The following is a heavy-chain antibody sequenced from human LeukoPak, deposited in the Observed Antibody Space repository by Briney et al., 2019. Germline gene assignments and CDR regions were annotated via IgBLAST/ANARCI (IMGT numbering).Heavy chain of an antibody. Sequence: SETLSLTCTVSGGSLSSSSYYWGWIRQPPGRGLEWIGSIYYGGSTNYNPSLKSRVTISVDTSKNQFSLKLSSVTAADTAVYYCARAGSIAARNWVDYYYMDVWGKGTTVTVSS. CDR2: IYYGGST. D-gene: IGHD6-6*01. CDR1: GGSLSSSSYY. CDR3: ARAGSIAARNWVDYYYMDV. V-gene: IGHV4-39*07. J-gene: IGHJ6*03.